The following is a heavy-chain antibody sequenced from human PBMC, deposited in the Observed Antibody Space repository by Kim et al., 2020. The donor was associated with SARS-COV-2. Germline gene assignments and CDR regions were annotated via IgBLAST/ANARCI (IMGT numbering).Heavy chain of an antibody. J-gene: IGHJ6*02. V-gene: IGHV3-73*01. CDR3: TRLRSVGYYYYGMDV. Sequence: GGSLRLSCAASGFTFSGSAMHWVRQASGKGLEWVGRIRSKANSYATAYAASVKDRFTNSRDDSKNTAYLQMNSLKTEDTAEYYCTRLRSVGYYYYGMDVWGQGTTVTVSS. CDR2: IRSKANSYAT. D-gene: IGHD3-10*01. CDR1: GFTFSGSA.